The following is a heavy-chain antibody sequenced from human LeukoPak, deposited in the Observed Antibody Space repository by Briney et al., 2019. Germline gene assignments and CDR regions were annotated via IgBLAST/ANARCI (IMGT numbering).Heavy chain of an antibody. Sequence: GGSLRLSCAASGFSFGNYAMTWVRQAPGKGLECVSGMSGSGDRTYYADSVKGRFTISRDNSKNTLYLEMNSLRAEDTAIYYCAKGGYCSSTSCYVDYWGQGTLVTVSS. D-gene: IGHD2-2*01. CDR2: MSGSGDRT. CDR3: AKGGYCSSTSCYVDY. J-gene: IGHJ4*02. V-gene: IGHV3-23*01. CDR1: GFSFGNYA.